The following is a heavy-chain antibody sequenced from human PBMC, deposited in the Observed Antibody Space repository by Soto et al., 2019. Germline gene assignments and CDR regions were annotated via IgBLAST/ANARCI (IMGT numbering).Heavy chain of an antibody. J-gene: IGHJ5*02. Sequence: QVQLVQSGAEVKKPGSSVKVSCKASGGTFSSYAISWVRQAPGQGLEWMGGIIAIFGTANYAQKFQGRVTITADESTSTAYMELSSLRSEDTAVYYCARDIVVVVAARGGWFDPWGQGTLVTVSS. CDR2: IIAIFGTA. V-gene: IGHV1-69*01. CDR1: GGTFSSYA. CDR3: ARDIVVVVAARGGWFDP. D-gene: IGHD2-15*01.